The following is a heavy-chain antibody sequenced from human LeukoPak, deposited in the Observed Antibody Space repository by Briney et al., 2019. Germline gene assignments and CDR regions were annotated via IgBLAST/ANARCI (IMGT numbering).Heavy chain of an antibody. Sequence: ASVKVSCKASGYTFTSYGISWVRQAPGQGLEWMGWISAYNGNTNYAQKLQGRVTMTTDTSTSTAYMELRSLRSDDTAVYYCARPMYYYGSGSSTDFDYWGQGTLVTVSS. CDR3: ARPMYYYGSGSSTDFDY. D-gene: IGHD3-10*01. J-gene: IGHJ4*02. CDR1: GYTFTSYG. V-gene: IGHV1-18*01. CDR2: ISAYNGNT.